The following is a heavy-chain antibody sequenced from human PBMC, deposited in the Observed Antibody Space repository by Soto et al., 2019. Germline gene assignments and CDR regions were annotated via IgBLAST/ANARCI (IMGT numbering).Heavy chain of an antibody. Sequence: PGGSLRLSCAASGFTFSSYAMSWARQAPGKGLEWVSAISGSGASTYYADSVKGRFTISRDNSKNTLYLQMNSLRAEDTAVYYCAHFDWFIDYWGQGTLVTVSS. D-gene: IGHD3-9*01. CDR1: GFTFSSYA. V-gene: IGHV3-23*01. J-gene: IGHJ4*02. CDR3: AHFDWFIDY. CDR2: ISGSGAST.